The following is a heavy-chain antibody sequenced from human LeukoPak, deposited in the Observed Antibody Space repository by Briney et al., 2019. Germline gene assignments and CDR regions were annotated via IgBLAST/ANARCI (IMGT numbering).Heavy chain of an antibody. V-gene: IGHV3-23*01. CDR2: ISGSGGST. D-gene: IGHD6-13*01. Sequence: GGSLRLSCAASGFTFDDYAMYWVRQAPGKGLEWVSAISGSGGSTYYADSVKGRFTISRDNSKNTLYLQMNSLRAEDTAVYYCAKKRSSLMDYWGQGTLVTVSS. CDR3: AKKRSSLMDY. J-gene: IGHJ4*02. CDR1: GFTFDDYA.